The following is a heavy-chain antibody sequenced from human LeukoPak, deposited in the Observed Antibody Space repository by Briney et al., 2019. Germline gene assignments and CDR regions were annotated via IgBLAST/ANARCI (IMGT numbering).Heavy chain of an antibody. J-gene: IGHJ4*02. CDR2: INPNSGGT. CDR3: ARDHLERGSSPDY. CDR1: GYTFTGYY. V-gene: IGHV1-2*02. Sequence: GASVKVSCKASGYTFTGYYMHWVRQAPGQGLEWMGWINPNSGGTNYAQKFQGRVTMTRDTSISTAYMELRSLRSDDTAVYYCARDHLERGSSPDYWGQGTLVTVSS. D-gene: IGHD6-6*01.